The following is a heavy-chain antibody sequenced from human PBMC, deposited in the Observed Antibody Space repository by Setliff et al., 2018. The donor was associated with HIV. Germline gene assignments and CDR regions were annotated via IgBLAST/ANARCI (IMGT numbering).Heavy chain of an antibody. CDR1: GFTFSAYT. CDR2: LSAESTFI. J-gene: IGHJ4*02. CDR3: AKTPSSGWYSLYLDY. V-gene: IGHV3-21*01. Sequence: PGGSLRLSCVASGFTFSAYTMNWVRQAPGKGLEWVASLSAESTFIYYADSVKGRFTISRDNSKNTLYLQMNSLRAEDTAVYYCAKTPSSGWYSLYLDYWGQGTLVTVSS. D-gene: IGHD6-19*01.